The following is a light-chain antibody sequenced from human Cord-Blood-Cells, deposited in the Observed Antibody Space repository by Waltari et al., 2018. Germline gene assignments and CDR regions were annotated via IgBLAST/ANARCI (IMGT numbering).Light chain of an antibody. CDR1: SSAVGSYNL. J-gene: IGLJ3*02. Sequence: QSALTQPASVSGSPGQSITISCTGTSSAVGSYNLVSCYQQHPGKAPKIMIYEGSKRPSGVSKRFSGSKSGNTASLTISGLQAEDEADYYCCSYAGSSTWVFGGGTKLTVL. CDR2: EGS. CDR3: CSYAGSSTWV. V-gene: IGLV2-23*01.